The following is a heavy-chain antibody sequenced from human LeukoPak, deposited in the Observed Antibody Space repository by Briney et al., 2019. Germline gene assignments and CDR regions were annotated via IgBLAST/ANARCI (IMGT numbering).Heavy chain of an antibody. CDR2: ISSSGSTI. CDR1: GFTFSSYE. V-gene: IGHV3-48*03. D-gene: IGHD3-10*01. Sequence: SGGSLRLSCAASGFTFSSYEMNWVRQAPGKGLEWVSYISSSGSTIYYADSVKGRFTISRDNAKNSLYLQMNSLRAEDAAVYYCARQGVVRGVISHFDYWGRGILVTVSS. J-gene: IGHJ4*02. CDR3: ARQGVVRGVISHFDY.